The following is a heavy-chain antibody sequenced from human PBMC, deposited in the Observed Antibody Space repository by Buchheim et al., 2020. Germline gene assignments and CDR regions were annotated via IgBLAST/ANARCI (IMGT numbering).Heavy chain of an antibody. D-gene: IGHD3-16*02. CDR1: GGSISSSNW. Sequence: QVQLQESGPGLVKPSGTLSLTCAVSGGSISSSNWWSWVRQPPGKGLEWIGEIYHSGSTNYNPSLKSRVTISVDKSKNQFSLKLSSVTAADTAVYYCARDPLNYDYVWGSYQLDARGGEFSSYWGQGTL. V-gene: IGHV4-4*02. CDR3: ARDPLNYDYVWGSYQLDARGGEFSSY. CDR2: IYHSGST. J-gene: IGHJ4*02.